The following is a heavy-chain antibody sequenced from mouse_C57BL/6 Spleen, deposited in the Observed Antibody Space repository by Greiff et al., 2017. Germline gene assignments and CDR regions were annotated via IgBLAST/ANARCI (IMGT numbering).Heavy chain of an antibody. CDR2: ISSASSTI. Sequence: EVQGVESGGGLVKPGGSLKLSCAASGFTFSDYGMHWVRQAPEKGLEWVAYISSASSTIYYADTVKGRFTITGDNAKNTRFLQMTSLRSEDTAMYYCASPIYYDYDRAMDYWGQGTSVTVSS. CDR1: GFTFSDYG. J-gene: IGHJ4*01. D-gene: IGHD2-4*01. V-gene: IGHV5-17*01. CDR3: ASPIYYDYDRAMDY.